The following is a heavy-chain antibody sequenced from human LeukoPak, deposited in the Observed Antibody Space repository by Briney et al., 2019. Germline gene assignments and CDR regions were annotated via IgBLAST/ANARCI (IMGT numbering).Heavy chain of an antibody. D-gene: IGHD3-22*01. J-gene: IGHJ4*02. CDR3: AVHPYYYDSSGYTDY. CDR1: GGSISSGDYY. V-gene: IGHV4-30-4*01. Sequence: PSQTLSLTCTVSGGSISSGDYYWSWIRQPPGKGLEWIGYIYYSGSTYYNPSLKSRVTISVDTSKNQFSLKLSSVTAADTAVYYCAVHPYYYDSSGYTDYWGQGTLVTVSS. CDR2: IYYSGST.